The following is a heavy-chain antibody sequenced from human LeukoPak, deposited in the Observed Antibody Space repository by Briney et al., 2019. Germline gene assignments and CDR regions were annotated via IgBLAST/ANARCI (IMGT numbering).Heavy chain of an antibody. CDR3: VRSSGSFEGPFDQ. CDR1: GFVFNTYM. CDR2: ISGSGVYI. D-gene: IGHD6-19*01. V-gene: IGHV3-21*01. Sequence: GGSLRLSCAASGFVFNTYMMNWVRQAPGKGLEWVSSISGSGVYIYYLDSIEGRFTISRDNAKNSLDLQMNSLRADDTAVYYCVRSSGSFEGPFDQWGQGTLVTVSS. J-gene: IGHJ4*02.